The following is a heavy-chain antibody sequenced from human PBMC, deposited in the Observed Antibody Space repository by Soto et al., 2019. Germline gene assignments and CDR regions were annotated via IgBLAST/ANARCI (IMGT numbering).Heavy chain of an antibody. Sequence: SVRVSWKACGYTFTSYGISWVRQAPGQRLEWMGWISAYNGNTNYAQKLQGRVTMTTDTSTSTAYMELRSLRSDDTAVYYCARGIGSCSSTSCSALNYWGQGTLVTVSS. CDR1: GYTFTSYG. V-gene: IGHV1-18*04. CDR3: ARGIGSCSSTSCSALNY. J-gene: IGHJ4*02. D-gene: IGHD2-2*01. CDR2: ISAYNGNT.